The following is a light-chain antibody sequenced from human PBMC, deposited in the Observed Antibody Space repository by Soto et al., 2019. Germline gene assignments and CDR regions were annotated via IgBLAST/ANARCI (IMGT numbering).Light chain of an antibody. CDR2: KAS. CDR1: QSISSW. CDR3: QQYNSPWT. V-gene: IGKV1-5*03. J-gene: IGKJ1*01. Sequence: DIQMTQSPSTLYASVGDRVTITCRASQSISSWLAWYQQKPGKAPKLLIYKASSLESGVPSRFSGSGSGTEFTLTISSLQPDDFATYYCQQYNSPWTFGQGTKVEIK.